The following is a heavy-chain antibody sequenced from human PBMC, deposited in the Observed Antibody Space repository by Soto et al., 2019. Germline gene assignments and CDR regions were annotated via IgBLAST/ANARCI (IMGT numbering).Heavy chain of an antibody. J-gene: IGHJ4*02. Sequence: QVQLVESGGGVVQPGRSLRLSCAASGFIFSNYVMYWVRQAPGKGLEWVAFMSYDGTTKYYADSVKGRFTISRDKSETTLYLQMNTLRPEVTGVYYCAGEVLRSRYFGYCGQGTLVTLSS. D-gene: IGHD2-8*02. CDR1: GFIFSNYV. CDR2: MSYDGTTK. CDR3: AGEVLRSRYFGY. V-gene: IGHV3-30-3*01.